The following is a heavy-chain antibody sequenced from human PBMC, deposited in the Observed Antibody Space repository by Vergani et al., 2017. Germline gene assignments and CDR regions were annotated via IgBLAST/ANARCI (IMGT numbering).Heavy chain of an antibody. V-gene: IGHV1-69*13. D-gene: IGHD3-10*01. J-gene: IGHJ4*02. CDR1: GGTFSSYA. Sequence: QVQLVQSGAEVKKPGSSVKVSCKASGGTFSSYAISWVRQAPGQGLEWMGRIIPIFGTANYAQKFQGRVTITADESTSTAYMELSSLRSEDTAVYYCARRTTMVRGVLEIARYYFDYWGQGTLVTVSS. CDR3: ARRTTMVRGVLEIARYYFDY. CDR2: IIPIFGTA.